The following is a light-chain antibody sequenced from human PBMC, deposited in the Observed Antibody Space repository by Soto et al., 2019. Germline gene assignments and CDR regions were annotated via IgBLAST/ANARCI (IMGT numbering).Light chain of an antibody. CDR3: QQYNNWTWT. CDR2: SAS. Sequence: EIVMTQSPATLSVSPGGRATLSCRASQSISDTLAWYQQKPGQAPRLLIYSASRGATGFPARFSGSGSGTDFTITISSLKYEDFAVYYCQQYNNWTWTFGQGTKVDNK. J-gene: IGKJ1*01. V-gene: IGKV3-15*01. CDR1: QSISDT.